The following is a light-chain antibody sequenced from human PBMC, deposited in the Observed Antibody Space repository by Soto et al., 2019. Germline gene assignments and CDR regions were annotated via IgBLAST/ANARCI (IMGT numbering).Light chain of an antibody. CDR1: QSVSSSY. CDR2: GAS. V-gene: IGKV3-20*01. CDR3: QQYVSSPWA. J-gene: IGKJ1*01. Sequence: EIVLTKDQGTLSLTPGERATLSCRASQSVSSSYLARYQQKPGQAPRLLIYGASSRATGIPDRFSGSGSGTDFTLTISRLEPEEVAVYYCQQYVSSPWAFGQGTEVDI.